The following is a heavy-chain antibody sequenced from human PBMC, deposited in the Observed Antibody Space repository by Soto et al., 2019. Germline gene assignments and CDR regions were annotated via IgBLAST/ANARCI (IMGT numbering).Heavy chain of an antibody. CDR3: ARDNAYSSSSYFDY. V-gene: IGHV1-69*06. D-gene: IGHD6-6*01. CDR1: GGTFSSYA. Sequence: GXSVKVSCKASGGTFSSYAIGWVRQAPGQGLEWMGGIIPIFGTANYAQKFQGRVTITADKSKSTEYMELSSLRSEDTAVYYCARDNAYSSSSYFDYWGQGSLVTVSS. CDR2: IIPIFGTA. J-gene: IGHJ4*02.